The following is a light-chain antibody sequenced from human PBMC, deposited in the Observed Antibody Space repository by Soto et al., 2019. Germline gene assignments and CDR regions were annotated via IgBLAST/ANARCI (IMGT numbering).Light chain of an antibody. Sequence: IVLTQSPAPLSLSPGERATLSCRASQSVSTYLAWYQQKPGQAPRLFIYDASNRATGIPARFSGSGSGTDFTLTISSLEPEDFAVYYCQQRSKWPITFGQGTRLEI. CDR3: QQRSKWPIT. J-gene: IGKJ5*01. CDR1: QSVSTY. CDR2: DAS. V-gene: IGKV3-11*01.